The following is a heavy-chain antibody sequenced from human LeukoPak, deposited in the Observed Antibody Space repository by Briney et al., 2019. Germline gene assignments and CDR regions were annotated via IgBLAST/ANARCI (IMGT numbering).Heavy chain of an antibody. Sequence: SETLPLTCAVSGGSISSSNWWSWVRQPPGKGLEWIGEIYHSGSTNYNPSLKSRLTISVDKSKNQFSLNLSSVTAADTAVYYCARLPVQQYSSSLVGLVDVWGQGTTVTVSS. CDR2: IYHSGST. V-gene: IGHV4-4*02. D-gene: IGHD6-13*01. J-gene: IGHJ6*02. CDR3: ARLPVQQYSSSLVGLVDV. CDR1: GGSISSSNW.